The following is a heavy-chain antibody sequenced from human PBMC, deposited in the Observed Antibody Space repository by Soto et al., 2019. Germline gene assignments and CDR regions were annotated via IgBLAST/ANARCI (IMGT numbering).Heavy chain of an antibody. V-gene: IGHV4-4*02. CDR3: ARGGYCSGGSCSGWFDS. CDR2: IYQTGNT. Sequence: QVQLQESGPGLVKPSETLSLTCAVSGVSLTTNNWWTWVRQAPGKGLEWVGEIYQTGNTNYNPSPNRRILASLDKSKNQFFLKLTSVTAADTAIYYCARGGYCSGGSCSGWFDSWGQGTLVTVSS. J-gene: IGHJ5*01. D-gene: IGHD2-15*01. CDR1: GVSLTTNNW.